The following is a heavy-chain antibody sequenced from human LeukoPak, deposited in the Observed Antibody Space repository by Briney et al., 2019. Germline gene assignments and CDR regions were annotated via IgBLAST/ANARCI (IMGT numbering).Heavy chain of an antibody. D-gene: IGHD2-2*01. J-gene: IGHJ4*02. Sequence: SETLSLTCTVSGGSISSYYWSWIRQPPGKTLEWIGYIYYSGSTNYNPSLKSRVTISVDTSKNQFSLRLSSVTAADTAVFYCASLYCSSTSCYFDYWGQGALLTVSS. V-gene: IGHV4-59*01. CDR2: IYYSGST. CDR1: GGSISSYY. CDR3: ASLYCSSTSCYFDY.